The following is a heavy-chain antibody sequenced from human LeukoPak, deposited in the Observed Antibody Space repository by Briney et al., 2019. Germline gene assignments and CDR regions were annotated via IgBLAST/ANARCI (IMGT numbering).Heavy chain of an antibody. V-gene: IGHV5-51*01. D-gene: IGHD6-6*01. J-gene: IGHJ4*02. CDR3: ARQISSSSDY. CDR1: GYNFASYW. Sequence: GESLKISCKGSGYNFASYWIGWVRQMPEKGLEWMGIIYPGDSDTRYSPSFQGQVTISADKSISTAYLRWSSLKASDTAMYYCARQISSSSDYWGQGTLVTVSS. CDR2: IYPGDSDT.